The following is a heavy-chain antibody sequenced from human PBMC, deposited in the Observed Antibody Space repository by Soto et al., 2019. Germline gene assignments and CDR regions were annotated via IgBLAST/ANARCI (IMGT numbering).Heavy chain of an antibody. CDR2: ISYDGSNK. J-gene: IGHJ6*02. D-gene: IGHD3-3*01. CDR1: GFTFSSYG. CDR3: ANWLGDFWSGDGMDV. Sequence: PGGSLRLSCAASGFTFSSYGMHWVRQAPGKGLEWVAVISYDGSNKYYADSVKGRFTISRDNSKNTLYLQMNSLRAEDTAVYYCANWLGDFWSGDGMDVWGQGTTVTVSS. V-gene: IGHV3-30*18.